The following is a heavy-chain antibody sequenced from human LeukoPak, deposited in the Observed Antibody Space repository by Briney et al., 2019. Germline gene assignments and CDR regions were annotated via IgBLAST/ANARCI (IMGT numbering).Heavy chain of an antibody. CDR2: ISPFFDIA. Sequence: ASVKVSCKASGGTFSTYGISWVRQAPGQGLEWIGRISPFFDIANYAQKFQGRVTITADESTSTAYMELSSLRSEDTAVYYCARGPLWFRELHNWFDPWGQGTLATVSS. D-gene: IGHD3-10*01. CDR1: GGTFSTYG. V-gene: IGHV1-69*13. J-gene: IGHJ5*02. CDR3: ARGPLWFRELHNWFDP.